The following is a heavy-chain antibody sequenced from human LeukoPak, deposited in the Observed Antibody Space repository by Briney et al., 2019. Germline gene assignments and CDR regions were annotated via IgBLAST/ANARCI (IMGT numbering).Heavy chain of an antibody. J-gene: IGHJ3*02. Sequence: GGSLRLSCAASGFTFNSYAMTWVRQAPGKGLEWVSLISDSGSKTYYAGSVKGRFTIVRDNFKSTLYLQMNSLRAEDTAIYYCAKDMIYGSGSSSKWRFDIWGQGTMVTVSS. CDR2: ISDSGSKT. V-gene: IGHV3-23*01. CDR1: GFTFNSYA. CDR3: AKDMIYGSGSSSKWRFDI. D-gene: IGHD3-10*01.